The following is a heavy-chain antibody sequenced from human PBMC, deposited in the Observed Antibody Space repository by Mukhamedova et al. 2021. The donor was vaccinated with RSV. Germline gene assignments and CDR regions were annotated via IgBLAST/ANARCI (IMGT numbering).Heavy chain of an antibody. D-gene: IGHD6-19*01. CDR2: ILSDGSP. V-gene: IGHV3-53*01. CDR3: AGRFASGWYDY. Sequence: VRQAPGKGLEWVSVILSDGSPHYADSVKGRFAISRDNSKNTVYLQMNSLRAEDTAVYYCAGRFASGWYDYWGQGTLVTFSS. J-gene: IGHJ4*02.